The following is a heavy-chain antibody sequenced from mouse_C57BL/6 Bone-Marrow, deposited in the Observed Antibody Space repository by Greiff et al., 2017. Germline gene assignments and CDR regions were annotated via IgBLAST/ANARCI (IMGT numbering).Heavy chain of an antibody. V-gene: IGHV1-63*01. J-gene: IGHJ4*01. CDR1: GYTFTNYW. CDR2: IYPGGGYT. D-gene: IGHD3-1*01. Sequence: QVQLKESGAELVRPGTSVKMSCKASGYTFTNYWIGWAKQRPGHGLEWIGDIYPGGGYTNYNEKVKGKATLTADKSSSTAYMQFSSLTSEDSAIYYCARLPSSYAMDFGGQGTSVTVSA. CDR3: ARLPSSYAMDF.